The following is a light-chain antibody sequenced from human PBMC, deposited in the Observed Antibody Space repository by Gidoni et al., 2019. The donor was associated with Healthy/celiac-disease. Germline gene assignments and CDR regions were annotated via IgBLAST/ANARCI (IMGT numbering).Light chain of an antibody. V-gene: IGKV1-9*01. J-gene: IGKJ2*01. CDR1: QDISSY. CDR2: AAS. CDR3: QQLNSYA. Sequence: DIQLTQSPSFLSASVGDRVTITCRASQDISSYLAWYQQKPGKAPVLLIYAASILQSWVQSRFSGRGSWTEFTLTISSLQPADFATYYCQQLNSYAFGQGTKVDSK.